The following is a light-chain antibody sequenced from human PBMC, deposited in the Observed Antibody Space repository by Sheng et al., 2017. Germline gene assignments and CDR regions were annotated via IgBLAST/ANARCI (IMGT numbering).Light chain of an antibody. CDR3: QQYHRYPNT. CDR2: DAS. J-gene: IGKJ4*01. CDR1: QDIDND. Sequence: DIQLTQSPSSLSASVGDRITISCRASQDIDNDVAWFQQPPGKAPKSLIYDASSLLTGVSSKFSGNGSGTVFSLTIGGLQPEDLGTYYCQQYHRYPNTFGGGTKV. V-gene: IGKV1-16*02.